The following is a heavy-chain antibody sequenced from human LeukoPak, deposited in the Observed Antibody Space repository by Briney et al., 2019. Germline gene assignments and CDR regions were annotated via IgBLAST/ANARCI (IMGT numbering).Heavy chain of an antibody. V-gene: IGHV1-24*01. J-gene: IGHJ4*02. Sequence: GASVKVSCKVSGYSLSELSMHWVRQAPGKGLEWMGGFDPEDGETVYALKLRGRVTMTEDTSTDTAYMELRSLRSEDTAVYYCATLYYFGSGSPSHFDYWGQGTLVTVSS. CDR2: FDPEDGET. CDR3: ATLYYFGSGSPSHFDY. D-gene: IGHD3-10*01. CDR1: GYSLSELS.